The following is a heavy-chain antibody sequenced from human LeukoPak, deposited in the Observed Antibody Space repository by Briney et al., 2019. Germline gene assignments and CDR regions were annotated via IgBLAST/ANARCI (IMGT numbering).Heavy chain of an antibody. Sequence: SETLSLICTVSGGSISSYYWSWIRQPPGKGLEWIGYIYYSGSTNYNPSLKSRVTISVDTSKNQFSLKLSSVTAADTAVYYCARFSSGYILDYWGQGTLVTVSS. V-gene: IGHV4-59*01. J-gene: IGHJ4*02. CDR2: IYYSGST. CDR3: ARFSSGYILDY. CDR1: GGSISSYY. D-gene: IGHD3-22*01.